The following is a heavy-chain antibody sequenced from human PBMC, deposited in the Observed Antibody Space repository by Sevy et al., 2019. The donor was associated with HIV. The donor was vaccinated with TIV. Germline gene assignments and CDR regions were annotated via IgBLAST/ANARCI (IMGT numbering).Heavy chain of an antibody. CDR3: AREVGATTESQWVTEYYFDY. CDR1: GFTFSSYA. Sequence: GGSLRLSCAASGFTFSSYAMHWVRQAPGKGLEWVAVISYDGSNKYYADSVKGRFTISKDNCKNTLYLQMNSLRAEDTAVYYCAREVGATTESQWVTEYYFDYWGQGTLVTVSS. V-gene: IGHV3-30-3*01. J-gene: IGHJ4*02. CDR2: ISYDGSNK. D-gene: IGHD1-26*01.